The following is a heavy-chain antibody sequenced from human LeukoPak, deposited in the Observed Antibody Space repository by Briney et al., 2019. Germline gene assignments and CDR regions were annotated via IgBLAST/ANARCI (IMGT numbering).Heavy chain of an antibody. CDR3: TTGIAAAGIFDY. V-gene: IGHV3-15*01. J-gene: IGHJ4*02. CDR1: GFIFSNAW. D-gene: IGHD6-13*01. CDR2: IKSKTEGGTT. Sequence: GGSLRLSCAASGFIFSNAWMSWVRQAPGKGLEWVGRIKSKTEGGTTDHAAPVKGRFTISRDDSKKTLFLLMNSPKTEDTAVYYCTTGIAAAGIFDYWGQGTLVTVSS.